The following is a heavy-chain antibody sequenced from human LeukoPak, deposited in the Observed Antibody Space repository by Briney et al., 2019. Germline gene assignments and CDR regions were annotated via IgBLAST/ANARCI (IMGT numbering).Heavy chain of an antibody. J-gene: IGHJ4*02. Sequence: PETLSLTCSVSDGSIISSNYYWTWIRQHPGKGLEWIGSMRCGSTYYNLSLKSRVTISVDTSKSQFSLKLSSVTAADTAVYYCARHVYGEYGPGDYWGQGILVTVSS. D-gene: IGHD4-17*01. CDR3: ARHVYGEYGPGDY. V-gene: IGHV4-39*01. CDR2: MRCGST. CDR1: DGSIISSNYY.